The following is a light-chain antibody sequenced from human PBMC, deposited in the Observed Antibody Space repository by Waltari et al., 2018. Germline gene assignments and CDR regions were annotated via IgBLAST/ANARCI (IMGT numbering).Light chain of an antibody. CDR1: QTILYRSNNKNY. CDR3: QQYYNTPWT. CDR2: WSS. J-gene: IGKJ1*01. V-gene: IGKV4-1*01. Sequence: DIVMTQSPDSLAVSLGERATINCKSSQTILYRSNNKNYLAWYQEKPGQPPKLLIYWSSTRESGVPDRFGGSGSGTHFTLTINSLQAEDVAVYDCQQYYNTPWTFGQGTKVEIK.